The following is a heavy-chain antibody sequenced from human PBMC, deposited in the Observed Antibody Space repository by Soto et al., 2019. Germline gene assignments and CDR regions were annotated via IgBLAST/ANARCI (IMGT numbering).Heavy chain of an antibody. CDR3: GTSRRSSGDAFDI. CDR1: GFSLITSGVG. J-gene: IGHJ3*02. V-gene: IGHV2-5*01. Sequence: QITLKGSGPALVKSTQTLTLTCSFSGFSLITSGVGVGWIRQPPGEALEWLALIYWNDDERYSPFLRSRLTITKDTSKNQVVLIMTNMDPVDTATYYCGTSRRSSGDAFDIWGQGTMVTVSS. D-gene: IGHD6-6*01. CDR2: IYWNDDE.